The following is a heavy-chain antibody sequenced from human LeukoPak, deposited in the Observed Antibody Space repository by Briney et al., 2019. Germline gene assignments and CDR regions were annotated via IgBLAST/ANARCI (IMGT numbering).Heavy chain of an antibody. D-gene: IGHD2-2*01. CDR2: IYYSGST. V-gene: IGHV4-39*01. J-gene: IGHJ2*01. CDR3: ARKLQDIVVVPASAWYFDL. CDR1: GGSISSSSYY. Sequence: PSETLSLTCTVSGGSISSSSYYWGWIRQPPGKGLEWIVSIYYSGSTYYNPSLKSRVTISVDTSKNQFSLKLSSVTAADTAVYYCARKLQDIVVVPASAWYFDLWGRGTLVTVSS.